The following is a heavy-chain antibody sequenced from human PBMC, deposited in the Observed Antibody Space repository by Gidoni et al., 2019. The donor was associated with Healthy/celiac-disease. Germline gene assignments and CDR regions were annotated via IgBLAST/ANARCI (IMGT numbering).Heavy chain of an antibody. D-gene: IGHD6-13*01. J-gene: IGHJ4*02. CDR3: AKDGGIAAAGSYLPYDY. V-gene: IGHV3-23*01. CDR2: ISGRGGNT. CDR1: GFTFSSYA. Sequence: EVQLLESGGGLVQPGGSLRLSCAASGFTFSSYAMSWVRQAPGKGLEWVSAISGRGGNTYYADSVKGRFTISRDNSKNTLYLQMNSLRAEDTAVYYCAKDGGIAAAGSYLPYDYWGQGTLVTVSS.